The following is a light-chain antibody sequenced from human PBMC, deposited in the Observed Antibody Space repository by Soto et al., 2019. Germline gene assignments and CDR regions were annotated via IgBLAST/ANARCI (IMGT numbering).Light chain of an antibody. V-gene: IGLV1-40*01. CDR2: GNR. CDR3: QAYDYSLTAFV. J-gene: IGLJ3*02. CDR1: NSNLGAGYD. Sequence: QSVLTQPPSVSGAPGQRVTISCTGNNSNLGAGYDVHWYQQLPGAAPKLVIFGNRNRPSGVPERFSGSKSGTSASLAITGLQAEVGVDYYAQAYDYSLTAFVFGGGPKVPVL.